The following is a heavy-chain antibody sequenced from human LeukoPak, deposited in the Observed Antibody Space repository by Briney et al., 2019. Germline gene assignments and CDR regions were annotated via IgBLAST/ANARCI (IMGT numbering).Heavy chain of an antibody. Sequence: SETLSLTCAVSGYSISNSYYWGRIRQPPGKGLEWIGSIYHTGGTYYNPSLKSRVTISIDTSKNQFSLNLSSVTAADTAVYYCARDAQTYYYDTSGYYFEYWGQGTLVTVSS. J-gene: IGHJ4*02. CDR3: ARDAQTYYYDTSGYYFEY. D-gene: IGHD3-22*01. CDR1: GYSISNSYY. CDR2: IYHTGGT. V-gene: IGHV4-38-2*02.